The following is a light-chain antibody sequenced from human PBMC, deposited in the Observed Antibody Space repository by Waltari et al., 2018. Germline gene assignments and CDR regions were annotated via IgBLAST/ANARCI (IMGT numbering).Light chain of an antibody. J-gene: IGLJ1*01. CDR2: EVS. V-gene: IGLV2-14*01. CDR1: SSDVGGYNY. Sequence: QSALTQPASVSGSPGQSITISCTGTSSDVGGYNYVSWYQPHPGKAPKLMIYEVSNRPSGVSNRFAGSKSGNTASLTISGLQAEDEADYYCSSYTSSSTPVFGTGTKVTVL. CDR3: SSYTSSSTPV.